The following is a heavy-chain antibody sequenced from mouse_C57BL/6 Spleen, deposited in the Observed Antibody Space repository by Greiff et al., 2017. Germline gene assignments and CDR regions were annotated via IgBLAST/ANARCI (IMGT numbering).Heavy chain of an antibody. D-gene: IGHD1-2*01. J-gene: IGHJ2*01. CDR2: IDPSDSYT. Sequence: QVQLQQSGAELVRPGTSVKLSCKASGYTFTSYWMHWVKQRPGQGLEWMGVIDPSDSYTNYNQKFKGKGTLTVDTSSSSAYMQLSSLTSEDSAVYYCARDGVTAEGDYWGQGTTLTVSS. CDR1: GYTFTSYW. CDR3: ARDGVTAEGDY. V-gene: IGHV1-59*01.